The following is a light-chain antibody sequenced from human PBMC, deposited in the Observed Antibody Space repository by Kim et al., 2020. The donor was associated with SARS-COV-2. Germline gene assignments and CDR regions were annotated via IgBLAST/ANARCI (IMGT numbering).Light chain of an antibody. CDR3: LQDYKYPLT. CDR2: AAS. Sequence: ASVGDTVTITCRASQVIRNDLGWYQQKPGEAPRLLIYAASTLQSGVSSRFSGSASGTDFTLTISSLRPEDFATYYCLQDYKYPLTFGQGTKVDIK. J-gene: IGKJ1*01. CDR1: QVIRND. V-gene: IGKV1-6*01.